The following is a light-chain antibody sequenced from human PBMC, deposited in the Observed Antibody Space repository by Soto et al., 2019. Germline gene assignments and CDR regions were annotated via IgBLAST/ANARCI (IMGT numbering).Light chain of an antibody. CDR3: QQRSNWYT. Sequence: EIVLTQSPATLSLSPGERAPLSYRASQSISSCLTWYQHKPGQAPRLLIYDASKRATGIPARFSGSGSGTDFTLTISSLEPEDFGVYYCQQRSNWYTFGQGTKVDIK. J-gene: IGKJ2*01. CDR2: DAS. V-gene: IGKV3-11*01. CDR1: QSISSC.